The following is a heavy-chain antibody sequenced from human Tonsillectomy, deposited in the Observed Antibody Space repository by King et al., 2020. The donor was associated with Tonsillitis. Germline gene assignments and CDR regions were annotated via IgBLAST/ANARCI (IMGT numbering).Heavy chain of an antibody. D-gene: IGHD4-17*01. CDR2: ISDDGNNK. V-gene: IGHV3-30*04. J-gene: IGHJ3*02. Sequence: VQLVESGGGVVQPGRSLKLSCAASGFTFSSFAIHWLRQAPGKGLEWVAVISDDGNNKYYADSVKGRFTISRDNSKNTLYLRLNGLRAEDTAVYFCARVREGDYVPDSFDIWGQGTMVSVSS. CDR1: GFTFSSFA. CDR3: ARVREGDYVPDSFDI.